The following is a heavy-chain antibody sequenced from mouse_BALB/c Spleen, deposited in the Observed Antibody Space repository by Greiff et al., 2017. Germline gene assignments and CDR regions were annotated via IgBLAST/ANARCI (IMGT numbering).Heavy chain of an antibody. D-gene: IGHD1-2*01. J-gene: IGHJ3*01. CDR3: AYGYAWFAY. Sequence: DVMLVESGGGLVQPGGSRKLSCAASGFTFSSFGMHWVRQAPEKGLEWVAYISSGSSTIYYADTVKGRFTISRDNPKNTLFLQMTSLRSEDTAMYYCAYGYAWFAYWGQGTLVTVSA. CDR1: GFTFSSFG. V-gene: IGHV5-17*02. CDR2: ISSGSSTI.